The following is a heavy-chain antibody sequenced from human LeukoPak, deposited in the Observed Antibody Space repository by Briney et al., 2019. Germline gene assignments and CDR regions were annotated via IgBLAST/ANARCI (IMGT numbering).Heavy chain of an antibody. J-gene: IGHJ4*02. CDR2: ISGSGGGT. D-gene: IGHD1-14*01. V-gene: IGHV3-23*01. CDR1: GFTFSSYA. Sequence: GGSLRLSCAASGFTFSSYAMSWVRQAPGKGLEWVSAISGSGGGTYYADSVKGRFTISRDNSNNTLYLQMNSLRAEDTAVYYCAKEPQPDSSYFDYWGQGTLVTVSS. CDR3: AKEPQPDSSYFDY.